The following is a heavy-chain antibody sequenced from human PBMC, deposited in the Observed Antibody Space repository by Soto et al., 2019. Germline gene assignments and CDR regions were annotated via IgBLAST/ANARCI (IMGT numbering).Heavy chain of an antibody. CDR3: ARDLQGAVRLHGLVSNCYYGMDV. V-gene: IGHV6-1*01. J-gene: IGHJ6*02. D-gene: IGHD1-26*01. CDR1: GDSVSSNSAA. CDR2: TYYRSKWYN. Sequence: PSQTLSLTCAISGDSVSSNSAAWNWIRQSPSRGLEWLGRTYYRSKWYNDYAVSVKSRITINPDTSKNQFSLQLNSVTPEDTAVYYCARDLQGAVRLHGLVSNCYYGMDVWGQGTTVTVSS.